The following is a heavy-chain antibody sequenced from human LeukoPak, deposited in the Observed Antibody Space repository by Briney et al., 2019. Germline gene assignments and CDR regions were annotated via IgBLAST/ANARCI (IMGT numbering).Heavy chain of an antibody. CDR2: INHSGST. D-gene: IGHD1-26*01. V-gene: IGHV4-34*01. CDR3: ARHRSPGRSYVAFDI. J-gene: IGHJ3*02. Sequence: SETLSLTCAVYGGSFSGYYWSWIRQPPGKGLEWIGEINHSGSTNYNPSLKSRVTISVDTSKNQFSLKLSSVTAADTAVYYCARHRSPGRSYVAFDIWGQGTMVTVSS. CDR1: GGSFSGYY.